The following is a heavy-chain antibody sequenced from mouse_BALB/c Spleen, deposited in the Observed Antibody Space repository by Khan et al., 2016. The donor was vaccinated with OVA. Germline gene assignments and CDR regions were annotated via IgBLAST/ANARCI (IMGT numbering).Heavy chain of an antibody. J-gene: IGHJ3*01. D-gene: IGHD2-14*01. CDR3: ARGGYGGFAY. CDR1: GYAFTSYN. V-gene: IGHV1S135*01. Sequence: VQLKQSGPERVKPGASVKVSCKASGYAFTSYNIYWGKQSHGKILEWVGYIVPYNGCSSYNQKFKGKATLTVDKSSTTAYMHLNSLTSEDSAVYYCARGGYGGFAYWGQGTLVTVSA. CDR2: IVPYNGCS.